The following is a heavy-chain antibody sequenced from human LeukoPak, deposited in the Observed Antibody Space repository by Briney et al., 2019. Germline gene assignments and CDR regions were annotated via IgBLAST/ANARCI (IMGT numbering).Heavy chain of an antibody. CDR2: ISGSGGST. J-gene: IGHJ4*02. D-gene: IGHD1-26*01. CDR1: GFTFTNYA. V-gene: IGHV3-23*01. Sequence: GGSLRLSCAASGFTFTNYAMSWVRQAPGKGLEWVSGISGSGGSTYYADSVKGRFTISRDNSKNTLYLQMNSLRAEDTAVYYCATSGSYSTGYFDYWGQGTLVTVSS. CDR3: ATSGSYSTGYFDY.